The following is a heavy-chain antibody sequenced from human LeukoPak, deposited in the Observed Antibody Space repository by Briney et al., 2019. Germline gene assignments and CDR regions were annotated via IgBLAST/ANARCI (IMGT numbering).Heavy chain of an antibody. CDR3: ASGADSSNYFLYY. V-gene: IGHV4-61*02. Sequence: NPSQTLSLTCTVSGGSISSGSYYWNWIRQPAGKGLEWIGRIYASGITNYHPSLKSRVAISVDTSKNQFSLRLSYVTAADTAVYYCASGADSSNYFLYYGGQGILVTVSS. J-gene: IGHJ4*02. CDR2: IYASGIT. D-gene: IGHD3-22*01. CDR1: GGSISSGSYY.